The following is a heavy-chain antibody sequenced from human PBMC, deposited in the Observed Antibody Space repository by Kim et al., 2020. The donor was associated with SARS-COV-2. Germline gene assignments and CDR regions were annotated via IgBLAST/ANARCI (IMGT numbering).Heavy chain of an antibody. Sequence: GGSLRLSCAASGFTFSSYSMNWVRQAPGKGLEWVSSISSSSSYIYYADSVKGRFTISRDNAKNSLYLQMNSLRAEDTAVYYCARERGAVTPPRLGGQGTLVTDSS. D-gene: IGHD3-9*01. CDR3: ARERGAVTPPRL. V-gene: IGHV3-21*01. CDR2: ISSSSSYI. J-gene: IGHJ4*02. CDR1: GFTFSSYS.